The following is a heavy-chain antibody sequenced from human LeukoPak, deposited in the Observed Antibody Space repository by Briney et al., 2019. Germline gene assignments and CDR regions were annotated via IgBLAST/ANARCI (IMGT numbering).Heavy chain of an antibody. CDR2: ISSSGSTI. CDR1: GFTFSSYE. J-gene: IGHJ6*04. D-gene: IGHD3-10*02. Sequence: GGSLRLSCAASGFTFSSYEMNWVRQAPRKGLEWVSYISSSGSTIYYADSVKGRFTISRDNAKNSPYLQMNSLRAEDTAVYYCAELGITMIGGVWGKGTTVTISS. CDR3: AELGITMIGGV. V-gene: IGHV3-48*03.